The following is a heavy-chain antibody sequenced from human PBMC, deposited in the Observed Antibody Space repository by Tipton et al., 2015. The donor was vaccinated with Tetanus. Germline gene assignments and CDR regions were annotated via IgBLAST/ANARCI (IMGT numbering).Heavy chain of an antibody. Sequence: RSLRLSCAASGFTFSNYAMHWVRQAPGKGLEWVAVISHDGSNEYYADSVEGRFTISRDNSKNTLYLQMNSLRAEDTTVYYCARDFYGSGSYSPRFDYWGQGTLVTVSS. D-gene: IGHD3-10*01. CDR3: ARDFYGSGSYSPRFDY. J-gene: IGHJ4*02. V-gene: IGHV3-30-3*01. CDR2: ISHDGSNE. CDR1: GFTFSNYA.